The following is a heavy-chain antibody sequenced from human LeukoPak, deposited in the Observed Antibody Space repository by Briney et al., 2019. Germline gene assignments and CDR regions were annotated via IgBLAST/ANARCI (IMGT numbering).Heavy chain of an antibody. Sequence: SETLSLTCAVYGGSFSGYYWSWIRQPPGKGLEWIGEINHSGSTNYNPSLKSRVTISVDTSKNRFSLKLSSVTAADTAVYYCASSPRRRGDAFDIWGQGTMVTVPS. D-gene: IGHD6-25*01. V-gene: IGHV4-34*01. CDR3: ASSPRRRGDAFDI. CDR1: GGSFSGYY. J-gene: IGHJ3*02. CDR2: INHSGST.